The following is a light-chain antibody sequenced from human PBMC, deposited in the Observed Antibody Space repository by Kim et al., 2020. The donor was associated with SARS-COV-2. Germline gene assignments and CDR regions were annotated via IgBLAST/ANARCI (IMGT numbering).Light chain of an antibody. Sequence: EIVMTQSPATLSVSPGERATLSCRASQSINSNLAWYQQKPGQAPRLLLYDASTRATGIPARFSGSGSGTEFTLTISSLQSEDFEVFYCQQYQSWPPTFGQGTKLEI. J-gene: IGKJ2*01. CDR3: QQYQSWPPT. CDR2: DAS. V-gene: IGKV3-15*01. CDR1: QSINSN.